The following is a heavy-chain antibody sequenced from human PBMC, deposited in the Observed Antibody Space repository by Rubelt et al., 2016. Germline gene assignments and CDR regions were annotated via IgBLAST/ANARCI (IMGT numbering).Heavy chain of an antibody. D-gene: IGHD4-17*01. CDR1: GDSISSNSFY. CDR2: IDYSGST. Sequence: QLQLQESGPGLVQPSETLSLTCTISGDSISSNSFYWGWIRQPPGKGLEWIGSIDYSGSTYSNPSLRSRGTMSVDTSNNQFSLMLSVVTAADTAVYYCARHAFIVTTGSFWDYWGQGTLITVSS. J-gene: IGHJ4*02. V-gene: IGHV4-39*01. CDR3: ARHAFIVTTGSFWDY.